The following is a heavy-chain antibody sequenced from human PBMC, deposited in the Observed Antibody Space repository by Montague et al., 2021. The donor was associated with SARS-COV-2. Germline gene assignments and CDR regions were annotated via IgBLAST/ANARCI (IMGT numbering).Heavy chain of an antibody. V-gene: IGHV3-21*01. CDR1: GFTFSSYS. D-gene: IGHD6-13*01. Sequence: SLRLSCAASGFTFSSYSMNWVRQAPGKGLGWVSSISSSSSYIYYADSVKGRFTISRDNAKNSLYLQMNSLRAEDTAVYYCARPRWDAFDIWGQGTMVTVSS. CDR2: ISSSSSYI. CDR3: ARPRWDAFDI. J-gene: IGHJ3*02.